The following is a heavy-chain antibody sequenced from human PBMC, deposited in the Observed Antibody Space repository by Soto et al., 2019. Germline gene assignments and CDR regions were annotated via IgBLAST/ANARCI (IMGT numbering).Heavy chain of an antibody. J-gene: IGHJ4*02. D-gene: IGHD6-19*01. V-gene: IGHV3-7*01. CDR2: IMRDGSEK. Sequence: GGSLRLSCAASGFTFSSHWMAWVRQPPGKGLEWVANIMRDGSEKYYMDSVKGRFAISRDNSKNSLYLQMDSLRAEDTAVYYCARANQWPLDYWGQGTLVTVSS. CDR3: ARANQWPLDY. CDR1: GFTFSSHW.